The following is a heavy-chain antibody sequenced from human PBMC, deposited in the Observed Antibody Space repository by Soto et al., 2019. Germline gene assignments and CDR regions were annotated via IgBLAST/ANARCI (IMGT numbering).Heavy chain of an antibody. CDR2: IFYTGSV. V-gene: IGHV4-39*01. D-gene: IGHD3-10*01. Sequence: PSETLSLTCVVSGASVSSGRFHWGWVRQSPGKGLEWIASIFYTGSVHSNPALESRVTMSVDTSKNQCSLSLASVTASDTAVYFCARRRPGAHWFDPWGQGTVVTVSS. CDR3: ARRRPGAHWFDP. CDR1: GASVSSGRFH. J-gene: IGHJ5*02.